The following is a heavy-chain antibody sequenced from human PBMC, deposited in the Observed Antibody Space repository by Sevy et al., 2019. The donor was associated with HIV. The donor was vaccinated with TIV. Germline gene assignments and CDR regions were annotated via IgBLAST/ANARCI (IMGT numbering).Heavy chain of an antibody. CDR3: AKGSGRPVPPYYYYYGMDV. D-gene: IGHD3-10*01. CDR1: GFTFSSYG. Sequence: GGSLRLSCAASGFTFSSYGMHWVRQAPGKGLEWVAVISYDGSNKYYADSVKGRFTISRDNSKNTRYLQMNSLRAEDTAVYYCAKGSGRPVPPYYYYYGMDVWGQGTTVTVSS. V-gene: IGHV3-30*18. CDR2: ISYDGSNK. J-gene: IGHJ6*02.